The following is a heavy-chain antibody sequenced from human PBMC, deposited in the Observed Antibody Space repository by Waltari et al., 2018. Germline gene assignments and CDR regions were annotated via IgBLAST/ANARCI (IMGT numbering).Heavy chain of an antibody. CDR3: VRDRGMDA. CDR1: GFTFSRYW. CDR2: MTRDGSNT. V-gene: IGHV3-74*01. Sequence: EVQLVESGGGLVQPGGSLRLSCAASGFTFSRYWMYWVRQAPGTGLAVVSHMTRDGSNTGYADSVKGRFTISRDNAKNTLYMEMNSLRDEDTAVYYCVRDRGMDAWGQGTTVTVSS. J-gene: IGHJ6*02.